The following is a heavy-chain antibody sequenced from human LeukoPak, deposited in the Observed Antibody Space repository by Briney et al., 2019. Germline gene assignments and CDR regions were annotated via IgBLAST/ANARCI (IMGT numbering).Heavy chain of an antibody. CDR1: GFTFSSYA. D-gene: IGHD2/OR15-2a*01. CDR2: IKSKGDGETT. J-gene: IGHJ4*02. V-gene: IGHV3-15*01. Sequence: GGSLRLSCAVSGFTFSSYAMAWVRQAPGKGLEWVGRIKSKGDGETTDYAAPVTGRFTISRDNSNSTLYLQMNSLRVEDTAVYYCAGGNPHWGRGTLVTVSS. CDR3: AGGNPH.